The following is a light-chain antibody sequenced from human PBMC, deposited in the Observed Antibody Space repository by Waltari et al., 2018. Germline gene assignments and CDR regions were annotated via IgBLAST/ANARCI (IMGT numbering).Light chain of an antibody. CDR1: QSISSY. Sequence: DMQMTQFPSSPSASVGDRVTITCRASQSISSYLNWYQQKPGKAPKLLIYAASSLQSGVPSRFSGSGSGTDFTLTISSLQPEDFATYYCQQSYSTPPYTFGQGTKLEIK. V-gene: IGKV1-39*01. J-gene: IGKJ2*01. CDR2: AAS. CDR3: QQSYSTPPYT.